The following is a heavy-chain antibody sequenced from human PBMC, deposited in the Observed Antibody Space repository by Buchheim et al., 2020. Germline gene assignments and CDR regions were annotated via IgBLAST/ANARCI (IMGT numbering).Heavy chain of an antibody. Sequence: EVQLVESGGGLVKPGGSLRLSCAASGFTFSNAWMSWVRQAPGKGLEWVGRIKSKTDGGTTDYPAPVKGRFTISRDDSKNTLYLQMNSLKTEDTAVYYCTTDLDSILRFLEWHNWFDPWGQGTL. CDR3: TTDLDSILRFLEWHNWFDP. CDR2: IKSKTDGGTT. D-gene: IGHD3-3*01. V-gene: IGHV3-15*01. J-gene: IGHJ5*02. CDR1: GFTFSNAW.